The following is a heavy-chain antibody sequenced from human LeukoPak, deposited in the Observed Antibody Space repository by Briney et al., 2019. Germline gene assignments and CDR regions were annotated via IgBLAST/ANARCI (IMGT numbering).Heavy chain of an antibody. J-gene: IGHJ6*02. CDR2: IRYDVSNK. CDR3: ARAVKRSMVRELTYGMDV. Sequence: GGSLRLACAASGCTFSSYGMHWVRQAPGRGLEWVAFIRYDVSNKYYADSVKGRFTISRDNSKNTLYLQMNSLRAEDTAVYYCARAVKRSMVRELTYGMDVWGQGTTVTVSS. CDR1: GCTFSSYG. V-gene: IGHV3-30*02. D-gene: IGHD3-10*01.